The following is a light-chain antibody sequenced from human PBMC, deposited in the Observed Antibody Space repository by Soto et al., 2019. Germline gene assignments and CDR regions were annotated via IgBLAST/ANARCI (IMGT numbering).Light chain of an antibody. CDR2: GNS. J-gene: IGLJ2*01. V-gene: IGLV1-40*01. CDR3: QSYDSSLSVVV. CDR1: SSNIGAGYD. Sequence: QSELTQPPSVSGAPGQRVTISCTGSSSNIGAGYDVRWYQQLPGTAPKLLIYGNSNRPSGVPDRFSGSKSGTSASLAITGLQAEDEADYYCQSYDSSLSVVVFGGGTKLTVL.